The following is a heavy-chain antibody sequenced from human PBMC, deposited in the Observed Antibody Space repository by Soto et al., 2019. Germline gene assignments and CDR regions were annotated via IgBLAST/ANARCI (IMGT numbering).Heavy chain of an antibody. CDR1: GFTFSSYA. Sequence: GGSLRLSCAASGFTFSSYAMSWVRQAPGKGLEWVSAISGSGGSTYYADSVKGRFTISRDNSKNTLYLQMNSLRAEDTAVYYCARVMIVATTPPSYYYGMDVWGQGTTVTVSS. CDR2: ISGSGGST. J-gene: IGHJ6*02. V-gene: IGHV3-23*01. D-gene: IGHD5-12*01. CDR3: ARVMIVATTPPSYYYGMDV.